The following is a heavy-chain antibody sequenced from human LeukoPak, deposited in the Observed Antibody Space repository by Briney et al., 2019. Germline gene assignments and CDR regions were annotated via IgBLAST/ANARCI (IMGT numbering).Heavy chain of an antibody. CDR3: ARVRKYQLLFGRPGGYYYMDV. J-gene: IGHJ6*03. V-gene: IGHV3-21*01. D-gene: IGHD2-2*01. Sequence: NAGGSLRLSCAASGFTFSSYSMNWVRQAPGKGLEWVSSISSSSSYIYYADSVKGRFTISRDNAKNSLYLQMNSLRAEDTAVYYCARVRKYQLLFGRPGGYYYMDVWGKGTTVTVSS. CDR2: ISSSSSYI. CDR1: GFTFSSYS.